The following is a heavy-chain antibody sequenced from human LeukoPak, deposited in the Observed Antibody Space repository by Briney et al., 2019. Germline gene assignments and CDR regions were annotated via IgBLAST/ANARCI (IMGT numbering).Heavy chain of an antibody. Sequence: SVKVSCKASGYTFTSYGISWVRQAPGQGLEWMGGIIPIFGTANYAQKFQGRVTITADESTSTAYMELSSLRSEDTAVYYCATGSYSSSLKWFDPWGQGTLVTVSS. CDR2: IIPIFGTA. D-gene: IGHD6-6*01. CDR1: GYTFTSYG. V-gene: IGHV1-69*13. J-gene: IGHJ5*02. CDR3: ATGSYSSSLKWFDP.